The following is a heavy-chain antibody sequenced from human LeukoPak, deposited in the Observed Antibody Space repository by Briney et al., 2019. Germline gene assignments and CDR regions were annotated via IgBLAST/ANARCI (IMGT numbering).Heavy chain of an antibody. V-gene: IGHV3-20*04. D-gene: IGHD1-26*01. Sequence: PGGSLRLSCAASGFTFDDYGMSWVRQAPGKGLEWVSGINWNGGSTGYADSVKGRFTISRDNAKNSLYLQMNSLRAEDTALYYCAKVTPPIVGALDGAFDIWGQGTMVTVSS. CDR1: GFTFDDYG. CDR3: AKVTPPIVGALDGAFDI. J-gene: IGHJ3*02. CDR2: INWNGGST.